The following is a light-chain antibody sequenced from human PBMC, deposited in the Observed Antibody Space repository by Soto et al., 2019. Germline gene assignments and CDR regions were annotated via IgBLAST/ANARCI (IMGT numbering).Light chain of an antibody. J-gene: IGKJ5*01. V-gene: IGKV3-20*01. CDR2: DAS. CDR3: QQYGNSTPIT. CDR1: QSVSSSY. Sequence: SAIMLTQSPAEISTASGSTVQSVSSSYLAWYQQKPGQAPRILIYDASTRATGMPARFSGSGSGTEFTLTISSLEPEDFAVYYCQQYGNSTPITFGQGTRLEIK.